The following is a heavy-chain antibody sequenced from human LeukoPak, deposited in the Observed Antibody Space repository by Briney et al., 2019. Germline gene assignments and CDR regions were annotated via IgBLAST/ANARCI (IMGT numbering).Heavy chain of an antibody. J-gene: IGHJ4*02. Sequence: PSETLSLTCTVSGGSISSYYWSWIRQPAGKGLEWIGRIYTSGSTNYNPSLKSRVTISVDTSKNQFSLKLSSVTAADTAVYYCARHPATGTTSTLYYFDYWGQGTLVTVSS. D-gene: IGHD1-7*01. V-gene: IGHV4-4*07. CDR2: IYTSGST. CDR3: ARHPATGTTSTLYYFDY. CDR1: GGSISSYY.